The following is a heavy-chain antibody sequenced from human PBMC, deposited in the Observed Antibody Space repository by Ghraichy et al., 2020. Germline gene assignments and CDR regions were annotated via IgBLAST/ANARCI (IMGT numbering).Heavy chain of an antibody. CDR1: GGSISSYY. CDR2: IYYSGST. CDR3: ARVDSSSWYAYYYYYMDV. J-gene: IGHJ6*03. D-gene: IGHD6-13*01. V-gene: IGHV4-59*01. Sequence: SQTLSLTCTVSGGSISSYYWSWIRQPPGKGLEWIGYIYYSGSTNYNPSLKSRVTISVDTSKNQFSLKLSSVTAADTAVYYCARVDSSSWYAYYYYYMDVWGKGTTVTVSS.